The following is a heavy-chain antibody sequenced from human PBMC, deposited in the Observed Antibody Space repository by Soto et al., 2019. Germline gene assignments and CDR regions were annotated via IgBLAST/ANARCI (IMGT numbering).Heavy chain of an antibody. CDR1: GFTFSGSA. Sequence: QAGGSLRLSCAASGFTFSGSAMHWVRQASGKGLEWVGRIRSKANSYATAYAASVKGRFTISRDDSKNTAYLQMNSLKTEDTAVYYCTRRSEWELSTSPEFDYWGQGTLVTVSS. CDR3: TRRSEWELSTSPEFDY. V-gene: IGHV3-73*01. J-gene: IGHJ4*02. D-gene: IGHD1-26*01. CDR2: IRSKANSYAT.